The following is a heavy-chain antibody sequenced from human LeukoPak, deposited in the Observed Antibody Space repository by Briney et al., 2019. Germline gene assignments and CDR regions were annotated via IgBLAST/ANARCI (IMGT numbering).Heavy chain of an antibody. V-gene: IGHV3-30-3*01. CDR2: ISYDGSNK. CDR1: GFTFSSYA. Sequence: GGSLRLSCAASGFTFSSYAMHWVRQAPGKGLEWVAVISYDGSNKYYADSVKGRFTISRDNSKNTLYLQMNSLRAEDTAVYYCARDADYGSGQRYFDYWGQGTLVTVSS. CDR3: ARDADYGSGQRYFDY. J-gene: IGHJ4*02. D-gene: IGHD3-10*01.